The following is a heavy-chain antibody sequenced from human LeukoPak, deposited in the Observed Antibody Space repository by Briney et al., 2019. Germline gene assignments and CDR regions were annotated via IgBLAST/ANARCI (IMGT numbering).Heavy chain of an antibody. Sequence: SETLSLTCTVSSGSISSGDCYWTWIRQPPGKGLEWIGYIYYSGSTYYNPSLKSRVTISVDTSKNQFSLKLSSVTAADTAVYYCARTKYTSGWYVVRSGDPFDYWGQGTLVTVSS. D-gene: IGHD6-19*01. CDR1: SGSISSGDCY. J-gene: IGHJ4*02. V-gene: IGHV4-30-4*08. CDR3: ARTKYTSGWYVVRSGDPFDY. CDR2: IYYSGST.